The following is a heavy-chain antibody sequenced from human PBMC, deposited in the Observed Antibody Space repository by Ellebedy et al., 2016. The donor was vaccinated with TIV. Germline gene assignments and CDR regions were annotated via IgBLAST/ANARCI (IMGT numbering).Heavy chain of an antibody. V-gene: IGHV4-61*02. CDR2: ISSGGT. CDR3: ARGHNWFDL. Sequence: SETLSLTXTVPGGSISSGSYYWSWVRQPAGKGLEWIGRISSGGTSYNPSLRSRVTMSVDTSKNQFSLRLTSVMAADAAVYYCARGHNWFDLWGQGTLVIVSS. J-gene: IGHJ5*02. CDR1: GGSISSGSYY.